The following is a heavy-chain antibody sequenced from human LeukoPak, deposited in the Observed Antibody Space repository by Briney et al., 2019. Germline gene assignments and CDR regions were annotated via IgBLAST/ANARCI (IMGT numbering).Heavy chain of an antibody. Sequence: GSLRLSCAASGFTFSDYYMSWIRQAPGKGLEWVSYISSSGSTIYYADSVKGRFTISRDNAKNSLYLQMNSLRAEDTAVYYCAREELERRNYYYMDVWGKGTTVTVSS. CDR1: GFTFSDYY. CDR3: AREELERRNYYYMDV. V-gene: IGHV3-11*01. D-gene: IGHD1-1*01. J-gene: IGHJ6*03. CDR2: ISSSGSTI.